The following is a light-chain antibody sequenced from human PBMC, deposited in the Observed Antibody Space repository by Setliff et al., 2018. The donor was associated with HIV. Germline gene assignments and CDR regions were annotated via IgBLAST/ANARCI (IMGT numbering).Light chain of an antibody. CDR3: QQRSNWPPT. CDR2: AAS. V-gene: IGKV3-11*01. Sequence: EIALTQSPATLSLSPGERATLSCRASQSVNNYLAWYQQKPGQAPRLLIYAASNRATGIPARFSGSGSGTDFTLTISSLEPEDFAVYYCQQRSNWPPTFGQGTKVDIK. CDR1: QSVNNY. J-gene: IGKJ1*01.